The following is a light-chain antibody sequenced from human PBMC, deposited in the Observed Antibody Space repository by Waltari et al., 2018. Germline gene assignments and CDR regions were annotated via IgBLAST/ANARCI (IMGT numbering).Light chain of an antibody. CDR1: QSLLSSDGNTY. Sequence: EVVMTQASLSLPVTLGQPSCISCRSSQSLLSSDGNTYFNWFQQRPGQSPRRLVYKVSNRDSGVPDRFSGSGSGTDFTLRISRVEAEDVGVYYCMKGTHWPWTFGQGTKVEIK. J-gene: IGKJ1*01. CDR3: MKGTHWPWT. V-gene: IGKV2-30*01. CDR2: KVS.